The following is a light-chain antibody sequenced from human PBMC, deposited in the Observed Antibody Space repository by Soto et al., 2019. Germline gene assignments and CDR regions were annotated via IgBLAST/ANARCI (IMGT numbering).Light chain of an antibody. V-gene: IGLV2-14*03. CDR3: SSYKSSSSLGV. J-gene: IGLJ1*01. CDR2: DVS. CDR1: SSDVGGYNF. Sequence: QSALTQPASVSGSPGQSITLSCTGTSSDVGGYNFVSWYQQYPGKVPKLMIYDVSNRPSGVSNRFSGSKSGNAASLTISGLQAEDEADYYCSSYKSSSSLGVFGAGTKVTVL.